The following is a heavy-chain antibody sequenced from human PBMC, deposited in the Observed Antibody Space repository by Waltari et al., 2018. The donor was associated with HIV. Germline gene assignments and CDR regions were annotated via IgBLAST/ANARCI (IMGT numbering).Heavy chain of an antibody. J-gene: IGHJ4*02. CDR1: GYNFGRYW. D-gene: IGHD4-4*01. Sequence: EVQLEQSGAEMKKPGESLRISCKASGYNFGRYWISWVRQIPGKGLEWMGIIFPCDSNTRYSPSFRGQVTISADKSINTTFLQWTTLKASDSAIYYCATGPDHYCDFWGQGTQVTVSS. CDR3: ATGPDHYCDF. CDR2: IFPCDSNT. V-gene: IGHV5-51*01.